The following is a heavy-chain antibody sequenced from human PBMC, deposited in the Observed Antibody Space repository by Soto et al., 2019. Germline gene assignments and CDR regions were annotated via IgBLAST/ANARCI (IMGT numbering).Heavy chain of an antibody. CDR2: ISGSGGST. CDR3: AKGTVVVPAAIQYNWFDP. CDR1: GFTFSSYA. D-gene: IGHD2-2*02. V-gene: IGHV3-23*01. Sequence: GGSLRLSCAASGFTFSSYAMSWVRQAPGKGLEWVSAISGSGGSTYYADSVKGRFTISRDNSKNTLYLQMNSLRAEDTAVYYCAKGTVVVPAAIQYNWFDPWCQGTLVTVSS. J-gene: IGHJ5*02.